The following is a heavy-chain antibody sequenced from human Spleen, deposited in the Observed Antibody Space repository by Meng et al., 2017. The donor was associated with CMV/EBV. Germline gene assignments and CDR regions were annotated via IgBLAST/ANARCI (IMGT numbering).Heavy chain of an antibody. D-gene: IGHD2-2*01. V-gene: IGHV1-18*01. CDR1: GYTFTSYG. CDR2: ISAYNGHT. CDR3: ARVNQLLYFDY. Sequence: ASVKVSCKASGYTFTSYGISWVRQAPGQGLEWMGWISAYNGHTNYAQNLQGRVTMTTDTSTSTAYMELSSLRSDDTAVYYCARVNQLLYFDYWGQGTLVTVSS. J-gene: IGHJ4*02.